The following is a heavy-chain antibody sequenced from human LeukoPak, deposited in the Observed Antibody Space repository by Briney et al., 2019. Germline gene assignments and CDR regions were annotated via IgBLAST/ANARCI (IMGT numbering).Heavy chain of an antibody. Sequence: ASVEVSCKASGYTFTSYYLHWVRQAPGQGPEWMGIINPSTGNTNYARKFQGRVTMTRDTSTSTVYMELSSLRSEDTAVYYCAREESGGYFDYWGQGTVVTVSS. CDR3: AREESGGYFDY. D-gene: IGHD2-8*02. CDR2: INPSTGNT. J-gene: IGHJ4*02. CDR1: GYTFTSYY. V-gene: IGHV1-46*01.